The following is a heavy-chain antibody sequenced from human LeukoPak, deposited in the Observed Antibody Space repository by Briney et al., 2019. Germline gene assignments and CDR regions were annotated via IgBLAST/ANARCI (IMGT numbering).Heavy chain of an antibody. Sequence: KPSETLSLTCTVSGGSISSGGYYWSWIRQHPGKGLEWIGYIYYSGSTNYNPSLKSRVTISVDTSKNQFSLKLSSVTAADTAVYYCARNYDSSGYYLYWYFDLWGRGTLVTVSS. CDR3: ARNYDSSGYYLYWYFDL. J-gene: IGHJ2*01. V-gene: IGHV4-31*03. CDR1: GGSISSGGYY. CDR2: IYYSGST. D-gene: IGHD3-22*01.